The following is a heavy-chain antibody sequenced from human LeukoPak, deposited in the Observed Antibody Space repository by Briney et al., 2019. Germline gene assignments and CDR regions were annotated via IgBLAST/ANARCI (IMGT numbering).Heavy chain of an antibody. V-gene: IGHV3-23*01. CDR2: ISGSGGST. J-gene: IGHJ4*02. Sequence: GGSLRLSCAASGFTFSSYAMSWVRQAPGKGLEWVSAISGSGGSTYYADSVKGRFTIPRDNSKNTLYLQMNSLRAEDTAVYYCARDRYSGSYLDYWGQGTLVTVSS. CDR1: GFTFSSYA. D-gene: IGHD1-26*01. CDR3: ARDRYSGSYLDY.